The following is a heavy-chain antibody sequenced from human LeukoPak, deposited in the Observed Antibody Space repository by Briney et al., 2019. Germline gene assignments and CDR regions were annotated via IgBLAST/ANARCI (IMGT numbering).Heavy chain of an antibody. CDR1: GGSISSYY. J-gene: IGHJ4*02. D-gene: IGHD6-13*01. CDR2: IYYSGST. Sequence: PSETLSLTCTVSGGSISSYYWTWIRQPPGKGLEWIGYIYYSGSTNYNPSLKSRVTISVDTSKNQFSLKLNSVTAADTAVYYCARVFRRIAAAVLYFDYWGQGTLVTVSS. V-gene: IGHV4-59*01. CDR3: ARVFRRIAAAVLYFDY.